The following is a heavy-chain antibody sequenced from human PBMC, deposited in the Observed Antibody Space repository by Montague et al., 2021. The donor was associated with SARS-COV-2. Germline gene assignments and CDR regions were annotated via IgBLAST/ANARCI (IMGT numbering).Heavy chain of an antibody. Sequence: SCPASGFDFFNFDMAWVRQAPGRGLEWISDISSSGATILYADSLKGRFTISRDNIQKSLYLQMNSLRAEDTAVYYCATNKYCTLHDCLHGRHYFDHWGQGTLVTVSS. J-gene: IGHJ4*02. CDR3: ATNKYCTLHDCLHGRHYFDH. CDR2: ISSSGATI. CDR1: GFDFFNFD. V-gene: IGHV3-48*03. D-gene: IGHD2-8*01.